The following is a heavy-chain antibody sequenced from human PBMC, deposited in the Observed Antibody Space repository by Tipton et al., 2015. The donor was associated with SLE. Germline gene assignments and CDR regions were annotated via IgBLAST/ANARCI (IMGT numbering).Heavy chain of an antibody. V-gene: IGHV4-59*08. CDR2: IFFTGST. CDR1: GGSLSSYY. Sequence: TLSLTCTVSGGSLSSYYWSWIRQPPGKGLEWIGFIFFTGSTDYNPSLQSRVTISVDTSENQFSLRLTSVTAADTAVYYCARGMLTWRGAIIGVDVWGQGTSVNVSS. CDR3: ARGMLTWRGAIIGVDV. J-gene: IGHJ6*02. D-gene: IGHD2-8*01.